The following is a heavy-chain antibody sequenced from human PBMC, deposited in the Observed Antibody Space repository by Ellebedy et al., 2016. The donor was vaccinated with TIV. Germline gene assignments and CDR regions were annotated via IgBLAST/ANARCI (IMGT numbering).Heavy chain of an antibody. CDR2: ILYDGSNK. V-gene: IGHV3-30-3*01. CDR3: ARGSKRAYDY. J-gene: IGHJ4*02. D-gene: IGHD4-11*01. CDR1: GLTFSTYA. Sequence: PGGSLRLSCAASGLTFSTYAMYWVRQAPGKGLEWVAVILYDGSNKYYADSVKGRFTISRDNSKSTLFLQMNSLTIEDTAVYHCARGSKRAYDYWGQGTLVTVSS.